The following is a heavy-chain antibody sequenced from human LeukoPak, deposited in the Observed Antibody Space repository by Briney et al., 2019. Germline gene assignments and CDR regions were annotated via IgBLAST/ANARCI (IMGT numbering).Heavy chain of an antibody. CDR2: IFSNDEK. CDR3: ARMLSLSYYDSSGGFDY. Sequence: SGPTLVNPTETLTLTCTVSGFSLSNARMSVSWIRQPPGKALEWLAHIFSNDEKSYSTSLKSRLTISKDTSKSQVVLTMTNMDPVDTATYHCARMLSLSYYDSSGGFDYWGQGTLVTVSS. CDR1: GFSLSNARMS. D-gene: IGHD3-22*01. J-gene: IGHJ4*02. V-gene: IGHV2-26*01.